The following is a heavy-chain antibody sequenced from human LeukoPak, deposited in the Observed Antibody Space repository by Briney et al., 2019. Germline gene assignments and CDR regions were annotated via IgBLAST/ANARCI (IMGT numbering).Heavy chain of an antibody. V-gene: IGHV4-59*08. CDR3: ARRSTYGFFDY. J-gene: IGHJ4*02. D-gene: IGHD4-17*01. Sequence: PSETLSPTCTVSGGSVSSDYWNWIRQPPGKGLEWIGYIHNNGNTNDNPSLKSRVTISMDASKNQFSLRLSSVTAADTALYYCARRSTYGFFDYWGQGTLVTVSS. CDR1: GGSVSSDY. CDR2: IHNNGNT.